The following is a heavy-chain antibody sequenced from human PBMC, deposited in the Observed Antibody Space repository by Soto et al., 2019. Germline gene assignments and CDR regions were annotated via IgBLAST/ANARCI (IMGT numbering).Heavy chain of an antibody. D-gene: IGHD6-19*01. J-gene: IGHJ4*02. Sequence: GSVKVSCKSSGYAFTSYGISWARQAPGQGLEWMGWISAYNGNTNYAQKLQVRVTMTTDTSTRTAYMELRSLRSDDTAVYYCARDPSGWTDYWGQGTMVTVSS. CDR1: GYAFTSYG. CDR3: ARDPSGWTDY. V-gene: IGHV1-18*04. CDR2: ISAYNGNT.